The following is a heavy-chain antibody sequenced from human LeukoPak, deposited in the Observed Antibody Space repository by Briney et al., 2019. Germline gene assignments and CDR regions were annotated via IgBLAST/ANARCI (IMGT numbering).Heavy chain of an antibody. CDR2: IYHSGST. V-gene: IGHV4-38-2*02. D-gene: IGHD5-12*01. Sequence: SETLSLTCTVSGYSISSGYYWGWIRQPPGKGLEWIGSIYHSGSTYYNPSLKSRVTISVDTSKNQFSLKLSSVTAADTAVYYCAKDARFAATIIYYYYYMDVWGKGTTVTVSS. CDR1: GYSISSGYY. J-gene: IGHJ6*03. CDR3: AKDARFAATIIYYYYYMDV.